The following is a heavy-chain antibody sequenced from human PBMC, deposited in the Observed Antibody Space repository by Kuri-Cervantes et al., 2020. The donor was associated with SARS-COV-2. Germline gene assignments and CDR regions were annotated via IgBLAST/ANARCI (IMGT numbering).Heavy chain of an antibody. CDR2: INPDGSYT. J-gene: IGHJ4*02. CDR3: VRDGDHWNFDY. D-gene: IGHD1-1*01. V-gene: IGHV3-74*01. CDR1: GFTFSGHW. Sequence: GGSLRLSCAASGFTFSGHWIHWVRQAPGKGLVWVSRINPDGSYTNNAASVKGRFTLSRDNAKNMLFLQMNSLRAEATAVYYCVRDGDHWNFDYWGQGTLVTVSS.